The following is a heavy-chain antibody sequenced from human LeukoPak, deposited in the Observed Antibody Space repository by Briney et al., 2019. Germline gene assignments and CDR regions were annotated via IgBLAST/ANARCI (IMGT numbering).Heavy chain of an antibody. CDR2: IYPGDSDT. V-gene: IGHV5-51*01. D-gene: IGHD2-2*01. J-gene: IGHJ4*02. Sequence: GESLKISCKGSGYSFTSYWIGWVRQMPGKGLEWMGIIYPGDSDTRYSPSFQGQVTISADKSISTAYLQWSSLKASDTAVYYCARGDYSAKYQLPTGLSLFDYWGQGTLVTVSS. CDR3: ARGDYSAKYQLPTGLSLFDY. CDR1: GYSFTSYW.